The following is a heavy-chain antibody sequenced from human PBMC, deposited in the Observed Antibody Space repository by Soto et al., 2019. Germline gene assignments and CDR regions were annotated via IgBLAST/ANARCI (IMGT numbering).Heavy chain of an antibody. CDR2: VFYSGST. CDR3: ARIERGYFVY. D-gene: IGHD3-3*01. J-gene: IGHJ4*02. CDR1: GDSISGYY. Sequence: VQLQESGPGLVKPSETLSLICTVSGDSISGYYWTWIRQPPGKGLEWIGDVFYSGSTTYNPSLKSRVTISVDTAKTHFSVKLRSVTAADAAVYFCARIERGYFVYWGQGTLLTVSS. V-gene: IGHV4-59*08.